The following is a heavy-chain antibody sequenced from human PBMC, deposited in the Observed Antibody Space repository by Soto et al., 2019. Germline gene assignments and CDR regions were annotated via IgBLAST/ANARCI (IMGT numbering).Heavy chain of an antibody. J-gene: IGHJ4*02. CDR1: GFTFTSSA. CDR3: AAGYYGSGSYRDY. V-gene: IGHV1-58*01. Sequence: SVKVSCKASGFTFTSSAVQWVRQARGQRLEWIGWIVVGSGNTNYAQKFQERVTITRDMSTSTAYMELSSLRSEDTAVYYCAAGYYGSGSYRDYWGQGTLVTVSS. CDR2: IVVGSGNT. D-gene: IGHD3-10*01.